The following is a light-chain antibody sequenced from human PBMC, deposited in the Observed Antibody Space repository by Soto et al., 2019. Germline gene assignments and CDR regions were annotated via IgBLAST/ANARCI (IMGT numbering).Light chain of an antibody. CDR2: GAS. V-gene: IGKV3-15*01. CDR1: QSVSSN. J-gene: IGKJ1*01. Sequence: EIVMTHSPATLSVSPGERATLSCRASQSVSSNLAWYQQKPGQAPRLLIYGASTRATGIPARFSGSGSGTEFTLTISSLQSEDFEVYYCQQSAGTFGQGTKV. CDR3: QQSAGT.